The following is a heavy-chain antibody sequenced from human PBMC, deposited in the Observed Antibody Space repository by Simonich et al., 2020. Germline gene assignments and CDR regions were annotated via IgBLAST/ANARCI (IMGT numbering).Heavy chain of an antibody. D-gene: IGHD2-15*01. V-gene: IGHV1-18*01. CDR3: ARASRGTWWYYYFDY. Sequence: QVQLVQSGAEVKKPGASVKVSCKASGYTFTSYGISWVRQAPGQGLEWMGWISAYKGNTNYAQKLQGRVTMTTDTPTSTAYMELRSLRSDDTAVYYCARASRGTWWYYYFDYWGQGTLVTVSS. CDR1: GYTFTSYG. CDR2: ISAYKGNT. J-gene: IGHJ4*02.